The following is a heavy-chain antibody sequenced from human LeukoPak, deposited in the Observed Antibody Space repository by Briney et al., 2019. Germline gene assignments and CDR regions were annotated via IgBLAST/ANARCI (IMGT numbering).Heavy chain of an antibody. V-gene: IGHV4-59*08. Sequence: PSETVSLTCTVSGGPISSFHWRWMRQPPGKGREWSGNIYNSGRTNYNPSRKSRVTISVKTSKNQSFSKLSPVTAADTAVYYWGRHIQLRLGFFDSWGQGTLVTVSS. CDR2: IYNSGRT. D-gene: IGHD6-25*01. CDR3: GRHIQLRLGFFDS. CDR1: GGPISSFH. J-gene: IGHJ4*02.